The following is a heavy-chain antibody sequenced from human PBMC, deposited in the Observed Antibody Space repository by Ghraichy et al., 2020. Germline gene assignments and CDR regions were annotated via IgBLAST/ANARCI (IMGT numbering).Heavy chain of an antibody. CDR1: GGSISSSSYY. CDR3: ARDRRLGDYGDYGGDY. CDR2: IYYSGST. J-gene: IGHJ4*02. Sequence: SETLSLTCTVSGGSISSSSYYWGWIRQPLGKGLEWIGSIYYSGSTYYNPSLKSRVTISVDTSKNQFSLKLSSVTAADTAVYYCARDRRLGDYGDYGGDYWGQGTLVTVSS. V-gene: IGHV4-39*07. D-gene: IGHD4-17*01.